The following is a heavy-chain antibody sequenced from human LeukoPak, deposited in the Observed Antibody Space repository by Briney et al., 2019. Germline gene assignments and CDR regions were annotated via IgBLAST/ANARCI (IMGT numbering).Heavy chain of an antibody. CDR2: MNHNSGNT. J-gene: IGHJ6*03. CDR1: GYTFTRYD. D-gene: IGHD2-8*01. Sequence: ASLKVSCKASGYTFTRYDINWVGPATGQGREWMGGMNHNSGNTGYPQKFQGRVTITKNTSISTAYMELSSVRSEDTAVYYCARAGGTNGVDDYMDVWGKGTTVTVSS. CDR3: ARAGGTNGVDDYMDV. V-gene: IGHV1-8*01.